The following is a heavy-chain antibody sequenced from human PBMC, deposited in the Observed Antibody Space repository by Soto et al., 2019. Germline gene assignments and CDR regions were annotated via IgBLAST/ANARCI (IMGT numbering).Heavy chain of an antibody. D-gene: IGHD2-15*01. CDR2: IDSDDST. J-gene: IGHJ4*02. Sequence: GGSLRLSCAASGFRFSSYAMSWVRQAPGKGLEWVSLIDSDDSTHYADSVKGQFTISRDNSKNTLYLQMNSLRVEDTAVYYCAKDRGRYCSAGSCSHFAYCGQGTLVTVSS. CDR1: GFRFSSYA. V-gene: IGHV3-23*01. CDR3: AKDRGRYCSAGSCSHFAY.